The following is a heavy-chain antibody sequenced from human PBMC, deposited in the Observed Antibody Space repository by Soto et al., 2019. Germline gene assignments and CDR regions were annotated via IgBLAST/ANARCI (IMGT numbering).Heavy chain of an antibody. CDR1: GFTFSSYS. CDR2: ISSSSSYI. V-gene: IGHV3-21*01. D-gene: IGHD5-18*01. J-gene: IGHJ4*02. CDR3: AYFLTRGTALAPFDF. Sequence: GGSLRLSCAASGFTFSSYSMNWVRQAPGKGLEWVSSISSSSSYIYYADSVKGRFTISRDNAKNSLYLQMNSLRAEDTAVYYYAYFLTRGTALAPFDFWGQGIQVTVSS.